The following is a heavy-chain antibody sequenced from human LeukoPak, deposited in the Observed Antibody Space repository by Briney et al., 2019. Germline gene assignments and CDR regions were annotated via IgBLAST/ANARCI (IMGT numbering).Heavy chain of an antibody. Sequence: SETLSLTCTVSGGSISSSSYYWGWIRQPPGKGLEWIGSIYYSGSTYYNPSLKSRVTISVDTSKNQFSLKLSSVTAADTAVYYCARSMVRGAVFDYWGQGTLVIVSS. V-gene: IGHV4-39*01. CDR1: GGSISSSSYY. D-gene: IGHD3-10*01. CDR3: ARSMVRGAVFDY. CDR2: IYYSGST. J-gene: IGHJ4*02.